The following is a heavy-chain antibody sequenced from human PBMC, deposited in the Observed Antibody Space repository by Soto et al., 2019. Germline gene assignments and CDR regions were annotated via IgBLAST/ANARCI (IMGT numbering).Heavy chain of an antibody. J-gene: IGHJ4*02. CDR2: ISYDGSNK. Sequence: QVQLVESGGGVVQPGRSLRLSCAASGFTFSSYGMHWVRQAPGKGLERVAVISYDGSNKYYADSVKGRFTISRHNSKNTLYLQMNSLRAEDTAVYYCAKDYNVLRYFDPAYYFDYWGQGTLVTVSS. CDR1: GFTFSSYG. V-gene: IGHV3-30*18. D-gene: IGHD3-9*01. CDR3: AKDYNVLRYFDPAYYFDY.